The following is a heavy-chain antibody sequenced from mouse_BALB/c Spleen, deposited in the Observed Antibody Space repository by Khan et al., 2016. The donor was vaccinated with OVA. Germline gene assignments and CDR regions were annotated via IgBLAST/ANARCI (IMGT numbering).Heavy chain of an antibody. D-gene: IGHD1-1*01. CDR3: AREEALYCFAY. Sequence: QVRLQQSGAELVRPGASVKLSCKTSGYIFTSYWIHWVKQRSGQGLEWIARIYPGTDNTYYNEKLRDKATLTADKSSSTAYIQLSSLKPEDSAVYFGAREEALYCFAYWGQGTTLTVSS. V-gene: IGHV1S132*01. CDR2: IYPGTDNT. J-gene: IGHJ2*01. CDR1: GYIFTSYW.